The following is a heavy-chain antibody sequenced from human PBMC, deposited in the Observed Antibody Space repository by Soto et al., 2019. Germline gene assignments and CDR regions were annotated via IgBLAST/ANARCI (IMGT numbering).Heavy chain of an antibody. D-gene: IGHD1-26*01. Sequence: GGSLRLSCAASGFIFENFGMSWVRQAPGKGLEWISSISGSGFKKYYADSVKGRFTISRDNTKSTVYLELNNLSAEDTAVYHCAKNQGVELVPLATVDWFDPWGQGSVVTVSS. CDR1: GFIFENFG. CDR3: AKNQGVELVPLATVDWFDP. V-gene: IGHV3-23*01. CDR2: ISGSGFKK. J-gene: IGHJ5*02.